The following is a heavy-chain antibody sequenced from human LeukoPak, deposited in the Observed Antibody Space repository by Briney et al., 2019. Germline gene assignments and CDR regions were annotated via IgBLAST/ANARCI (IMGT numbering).Heavy chain of an antibody. Sequence: GGSLRLSCAASGFSFSGFWMHWVRQAPGKGLLWVSHIDIDGRGTTYVDSVKGRFTISRDNAKNTLYLQMNSLRAEDTVVYYCARSCISTTCPFDFWGRGTLVTVSS. CDR2: IDIDGRGT. CDR1: GFSFSGFW. V-gene: IGHV3-74*01. CDR3: ARSCISTTCPFDF. J-gene: IGHJ2*01. D-gene: IGHD2-2*01.